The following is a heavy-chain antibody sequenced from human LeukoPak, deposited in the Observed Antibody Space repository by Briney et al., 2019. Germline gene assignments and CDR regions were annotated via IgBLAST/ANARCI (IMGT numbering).Heavy chain of an antibody. CDR1: GFTFSSYA. J-gene: IGHJ4*02. Sequence: GGSLRLSCAASGFTFSSYAMSWVRQAPRKGLEWVSSISRTSTYYADSVKGRFTISRDNSKNTLYLQMNSLRAEDTAVYYGAKATSWYYFDSWGQRTLVSVSS. CDR2: ISRTST. CDR3: AKATSWYYFDS. V-gene: IGHV3-23*01. D-gene: IGHD2-8*02.